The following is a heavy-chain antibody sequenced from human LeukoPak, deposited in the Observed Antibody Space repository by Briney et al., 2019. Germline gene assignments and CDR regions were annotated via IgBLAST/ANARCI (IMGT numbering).Heavy chain of an antibody. CDR1: GFTFNTYT. V-gene: IGHV3-48*02. D-gene: IGHD3-22*01. CDR2: ITASGTAM. CDR3: ARVIDYDSSGYPGIDY. Sequence: GGSLRLSCAASGFTFNTYTMNWVRQAPGKGLEWVSHITASGTAMFYADSVKGRFTISRDNAKNSLYLQMNSLRDEDTAVYYCARVIDYDSSGYPGIDYWGQGTLVTVSS. J-gene: IGHJ4*02.